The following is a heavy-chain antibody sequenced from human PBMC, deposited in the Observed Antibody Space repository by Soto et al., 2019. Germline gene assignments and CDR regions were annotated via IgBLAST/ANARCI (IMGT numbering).Heavy chain of an antibody. CDR3: AREGPAPYYYYGMDV. CDR1: GYSFTTYG. CDR2: ISAYNGNT. V-gene: IGHV1-18*01. Sequence: QVQLVQSGGEVKKPGASVKVSCKTSGYSFTTYGISWVRQAPGQGPEWMGWISAYNGNTNYAQKLQGRVTMTTDTSTSTAYMELRSLRSDDTAVYYCAREGPAPYYYYGMDVWGQGSTVTVSS. J-gene: IGHJ6*02.